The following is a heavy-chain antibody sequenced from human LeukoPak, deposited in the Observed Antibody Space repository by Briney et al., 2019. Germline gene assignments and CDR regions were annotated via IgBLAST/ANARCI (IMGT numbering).Heavy chain of an antibody. D-gene: IGHD2-2*01. J-gene: IGHJ5*02. CDR2: IYYSGST. Sequence: SETLSITCTVSGGSISSSSYYWGWIRQPPGKGLEWIGSIYYSGSTYYNPSLKSRVTISVDTSKNQFSLKLSSVTAADTAVYYCARDQLGYCSSTSCVSYWFDPWGQGTLVTVSS. V-gene: IGHV4-39*07. CDR3: ARDQLGYCSSTSCVSYWFDP. CDR1: GGSISSSSYY.